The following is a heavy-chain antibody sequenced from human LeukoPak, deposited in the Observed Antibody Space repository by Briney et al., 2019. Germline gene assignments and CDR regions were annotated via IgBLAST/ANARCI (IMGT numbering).Heavy chain of an antibody. V-gene: IGHV1-46*01. J-gene: IGHJ5*02. D-gene: IGHD2-8*01. CDR2: INPSGGST. Sequence: ASVKVSCKASGYTFTSYYMHWVRQAPGQGLEWMGIINPSGGSTSYAQKFQGRVTMTRDTSTSTVYMELSSLRSEDTAVYYCAREDTVVLMVYASYRFDPWGQGTLVTVSS. CDR3: AREDTVVLMVYASYRFDP. CDR1: GYTFTSYY.